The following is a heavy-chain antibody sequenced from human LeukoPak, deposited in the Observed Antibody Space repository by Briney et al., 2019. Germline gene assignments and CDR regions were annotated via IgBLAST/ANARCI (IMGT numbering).Heavy chain of an antibody. V-gene: IGHV4-39*07. CDR1: GGSISSSSYY. Sequence: SETLSLTCTVSGGSISSSSYYWGWIRQPPGKGLEWIGSIYYSGSTYYNPSLKSRVTISVDTSKNQFSLKLSSVTAADTAVYYCARAKLENYYDSSGYYLDYWGQGTLVTVSS. D-gene: IGHD3-22*01. J-gene: IGHJ4*02. CDR2: IYYSGST. CDR3: ARAKLENYYDSSGYYLDY.